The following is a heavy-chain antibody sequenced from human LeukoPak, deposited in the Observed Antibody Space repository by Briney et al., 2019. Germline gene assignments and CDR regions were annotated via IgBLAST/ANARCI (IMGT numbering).Heavy chain of an antibody. V-gene: IGHV1-69*05. D-gene: IGHD3-22*01. Sequence: SVKVSCKASGGTFSSYAISWVRRAPGQGLEWMGRIIPIFGTANYAQKFQGRVTITRNTSISTAYMELSSLRSEDTAVYYCATFDYYDSSGYYHWGQGTLVTVSS. CDR3: ATFDYYDSSGYYH. CDR1: GGTFSSYA. CDR2: IIPIFGTA. J-gene: IGHJ5*02.